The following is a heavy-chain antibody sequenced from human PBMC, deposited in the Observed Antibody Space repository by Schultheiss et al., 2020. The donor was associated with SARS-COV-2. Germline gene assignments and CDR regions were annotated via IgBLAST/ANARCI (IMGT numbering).Heavy chain of an antibody. J-gene: IGHJ4*02. CDR2: INHSGST. CDR1: GGSFSGYY. Sequence: SETLSLTCAVYGGSFSGYYWSWIRQPPGKGLEWIGEINHSGSTNYNPSLKSRVTMSVDTSKNQFSLKLSSVTAADTAVYYCARRPMVRQYYFDYWGQGTLVTVSS. CDR3: ARRPMVRQYYFDY. D-gene: IGHD3-10*01. V-gene: IGHV4-34*01.